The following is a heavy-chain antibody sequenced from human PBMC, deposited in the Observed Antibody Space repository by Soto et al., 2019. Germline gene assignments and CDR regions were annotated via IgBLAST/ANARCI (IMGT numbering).Heavy chain of an antibody. V-gene: IGHV1-2*04. D-gene: IGHD3-3*01. CDR2: INPNSGGT. CDR3: ARAGAPVLRFLEWSRPSYYYGMDV. Sequence: ASVKVSCKASGYTFTGYYMHWVRQAPGQGLEWMGWINPNSGGTNYAQKFQGWVTMTRDTSISTAYMELSRLRSDGTAVYYCARAGAPVLRFLEWSRPSYYYGMDVWGQGTTVTVS. J-gene: IGHJ6*02. CDR1: GYTFTGYY.